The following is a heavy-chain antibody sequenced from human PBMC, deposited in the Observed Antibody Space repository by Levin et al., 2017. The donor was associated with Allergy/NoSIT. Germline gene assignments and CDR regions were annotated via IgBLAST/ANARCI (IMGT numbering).Heavy chain of an antibody. CDR1: GFTVSSNY. V-gene: IGHV3-53*01. D-gene: IGHD3-22*01. Sequence: PGGSLRLSCAASGFTVSSNYMSWVRQAPGKGLEWVSVIYSGGSTYYADSVKGRFTISRDNSKNTLYLQMNSLRAEDTAVYYCARGRERYYYDSSGYYYWGQGTLVTVSS. J-gene: IGHJ4*02. CDR3: ARGRERYYYDSSGYYY. CDR2: IYSGGST.